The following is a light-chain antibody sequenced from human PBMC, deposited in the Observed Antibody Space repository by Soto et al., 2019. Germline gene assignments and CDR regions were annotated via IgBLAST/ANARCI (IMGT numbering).Light chain of an antibody. CDR2: DAS. V-gene: IGKV3-11*01. J-gene: IGKJ5*01. CDR3: QQYGNSPIT. Sequence: EIVLTQSPATLSLSPGERATLSCRASQSVSSYLAWYQQKPGQAPRLLIYDASNRATGIPARFSGSGSGTDFTLTISRLEPEDFAVYYCQQYGNSPITFGQGTRLEN. CDR1: QSVSSY.